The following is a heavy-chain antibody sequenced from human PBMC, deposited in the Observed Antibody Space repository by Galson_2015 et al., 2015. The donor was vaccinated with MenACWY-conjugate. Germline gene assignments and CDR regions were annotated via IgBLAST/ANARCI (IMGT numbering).Heavy chain of an antibody. CDR2: SRNKASSYST. CDR1: GFTFSDRY. J-gene: IGHJ4*02. Sequence: LRLSCAGSGFTFSDRYMDWIRQAPGKGLEWVARSRNKASSYSTEYAASVKGRFTVSRDESGNTLYLEMSGLKSEDTAVYFCTRGHAATRYFDSWGQGTLVTVSS. CDR3: TRGHAATRYFDS. V-gene: IGHV3-72*01. D-gene: IGHD1-1*01.